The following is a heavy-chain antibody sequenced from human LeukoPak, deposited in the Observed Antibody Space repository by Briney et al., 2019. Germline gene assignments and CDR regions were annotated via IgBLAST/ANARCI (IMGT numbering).Heavy chain of an antibody. D-gene: IGHD3-10*01. CDR2: MNPNSGNT. V-gene: IGHV1-8*01. CDR3: ARALRATMVRGVTRYYMDV. Sequence: AASVTVSCTASGYTFTSYDINWVRQATGQGLEWMGWMNPNSGNTGYAQKFQGRVTMTRNTSISTAYMELSSLRSEDTAVYYCARALRATMVRGVTRYYMDVWGKGTTVTVSS. J-gene: IGHJ6*03. CDR1: GYTFTSYD.